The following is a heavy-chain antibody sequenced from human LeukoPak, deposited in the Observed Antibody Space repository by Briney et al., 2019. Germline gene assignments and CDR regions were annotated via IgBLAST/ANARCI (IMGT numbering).Heavy chain of an antibody. CDR3: AKFPMTFDF. J-gene: IGHJ4*02. CDR2: IKQDGSEK. D-gene: IGHD3-22*01. CDR1: GFIFSNYW. Sequence: GGSLRLSCAVSGFIFSNYWMSWVRQAPGKGLGWVANIKQDGSEKYYVDSVKGRFTISRDNAKNSLYLQMNSLTAEDTAVYYCAKFPMTFDFWGQGTLVTVSS. V-gene: IGHV3-7*03.